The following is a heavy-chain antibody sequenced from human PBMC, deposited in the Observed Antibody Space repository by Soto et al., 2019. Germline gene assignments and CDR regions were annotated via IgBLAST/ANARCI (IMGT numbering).Heavy chain of an antibody. J-gene: IGHJ4*02. CDR2: INHSGST. CDR1: GGSFSGYY. V-gene: IGHV4-34*01. Sequence: SETLPLTCAVYGGSFSGYYWSWIRQPPGKGLEWIGEINHSGSTNYNPSLKSRVTISVDTSKNQFSLKLSSVTAADTAVYYCARRYSNYPHFDYWGQGTLVTVSS. D-gene: IGHD4-4*01. CDR3: ARRYSNYPHFDY.